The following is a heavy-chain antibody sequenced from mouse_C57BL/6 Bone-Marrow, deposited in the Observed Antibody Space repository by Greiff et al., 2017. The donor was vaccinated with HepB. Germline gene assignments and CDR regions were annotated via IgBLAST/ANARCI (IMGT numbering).Heavy chain of an antibody. J-gene: IGHJ2*01. Sequence: VQLQQSGPVLVKPGASVKMSCKASGYTFTDYYMNWVKQSHGKSLEWIGVINPYNGGTSYNQKFKGKATLTVDKSSSTAYMELNSLTSEDSAVYYCARDDNYFDYWGQGTTLTVSS. D-gene: IGHD2-3*01. CDR3: ARDDNYFDY. V-gene: IGHV1-19*01. CDR1: GYTFTDYY. CDR2: INPYNGGT.